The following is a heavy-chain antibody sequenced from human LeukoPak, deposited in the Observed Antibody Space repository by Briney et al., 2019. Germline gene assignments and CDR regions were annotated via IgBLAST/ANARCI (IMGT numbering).Heavy chain of an antibody. J-gene: IGHJ5*02. CDR3: AKARDFDFWSGYSNRFDP. CDR2: ISGSGSST. Sequence: PGGSLRLSCAASGFTFSTYAMIWVRQAPGKGLERVSGISGSGSSTYSADSMKGRILISRDNSKNTLYLQMNGLRAEDTAVYYCAKARDFDFWSGYSNRFDPWGQGSLVTVSS. V-gene: IGHV3-23*01. CDR1: GFTFSTYA. D-gene: IGHD3-3*01.